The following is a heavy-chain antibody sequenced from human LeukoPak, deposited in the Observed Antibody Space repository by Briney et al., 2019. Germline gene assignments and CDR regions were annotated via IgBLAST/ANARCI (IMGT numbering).Heavy chain of an antibody. CDR2: INGSGSFA. Sequence: GGSLRLSCAASGFTFSNYVMGWVRQDPGKGLQWVSIINGSGSFAYYADSVKGRFTISRDNSKNTLYLQMNSLRAEDTAVYYCAKDRFLAVAAPIDYWGQGTLVTVSS. J-gene: IGHJ4*02. V-gene: IGHV3-23*01. D-gene: IGHD6-19*01. CDR3: AKDRFLAVAAPIDY. CDR1: GFTFSNYV.